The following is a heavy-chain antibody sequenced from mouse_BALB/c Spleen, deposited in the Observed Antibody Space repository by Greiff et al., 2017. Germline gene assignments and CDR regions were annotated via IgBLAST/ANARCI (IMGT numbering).Heavy chain of an antibody. CDR1: GFNIKDTY. D-gene: IGHD3-3*01. V-gene: IGHV14-3*02. CDR2: IDPANGNT. CDR3: ARREGLPYYFDY. J-gene: IGHJ2*01. Sequence: VQLQQSGAELVKPGASVKLSCTASGFNIKDTYMHWVKQRPEQGLEWIGRIDPANGNTKYDPKFQGKATITADTSSNTAYLQLSSLTSEDTAVYYCARREGLPYYFDYWGQGTTLTVSS.